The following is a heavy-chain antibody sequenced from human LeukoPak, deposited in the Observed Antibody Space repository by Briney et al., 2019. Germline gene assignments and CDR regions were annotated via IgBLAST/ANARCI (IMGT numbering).Heavy chain of an antibody. Sequence: SVNVSCTASGGTFCSYAISWVREAPGQGLEWMGGIIPIFGTANYAQKFQGRVTITTDESTSTAYMELSSLRSEDTAVYYCARENYNWNQYYFDYWGQGTLVTVSS. J-gene: IGHJ4*02. V-gene: IGHV1-69*05. CDR3: ARENYNWNQYYFDY. CDR2: IIPIFGTA. CDR1: GGTFCSYA. D-gene: IGHD1-20*01.